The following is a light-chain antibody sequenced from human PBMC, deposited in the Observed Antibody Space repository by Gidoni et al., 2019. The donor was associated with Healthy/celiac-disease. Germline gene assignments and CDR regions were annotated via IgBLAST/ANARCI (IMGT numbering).Light chain of an antibody. CDR1: SGSIASNY. V-gene: IGLV6-57*01. J-gene: IGLJ3*02. CDR2: EDN. CDR3: QPYDSSNVM. Sequence: NFMLTQPHSVSESQGKTVTISCTRSSGSIASNYVQWYQHRPVISPITVIYEDNQRPSGVPARFSGSIDSSSNAASLTISGLKTEDEADYYCQPYDSSNVMFGGGTKLPVL.